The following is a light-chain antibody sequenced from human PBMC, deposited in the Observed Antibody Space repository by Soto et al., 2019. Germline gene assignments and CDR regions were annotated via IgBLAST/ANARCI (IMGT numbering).Light chain of an antibody. J-gene: IGKJ1*01. CDR1: QSVSSN. Sequence: EIVMTQSPATLSVSAGERATLSCRASQSVSSNLACYQQKPGQAPRLLIYGASNRATGIPDRFSGSGSGTDFTLTISRLEPEDFAVYYCQQYGSSGTFGQGTKVDIK. CDR3: QQYGSSGT. CDR2: GAS. V-gene: IGKV3-20*01.